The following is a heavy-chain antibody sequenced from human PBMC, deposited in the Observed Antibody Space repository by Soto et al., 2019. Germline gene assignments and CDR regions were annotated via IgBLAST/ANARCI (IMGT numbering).Heavy chain of an antibody. V-gene: IGHV5-51*01. Sequence: GQSGTITCEGCRFTFTNYWIAWVSQGPGKGLEWMGGIYPADSQTRYSPTFQCQVAIAADKSVNTAYLQWRSLKASDTAIYFCETQATGYKTKWFDSWGQVTLGTVGS. CDR1: RFTFTNYW. CDR3: ETQATGYKTKWFDS. J-gene: IGHJ5*01. D-gene: IGHD3-9*01. CDR2: IYPADSQT.